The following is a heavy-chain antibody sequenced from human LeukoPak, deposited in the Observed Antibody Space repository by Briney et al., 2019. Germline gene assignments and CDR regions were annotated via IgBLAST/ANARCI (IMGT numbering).Heavy chain of an antibody. CDR3: ARVDTPASDAFDI. CDR2: IYPGDSDT. Sequence: GESLKISCKGSGYSFTSYWIGWVRQMPGKGLEWMGIIYPGDSDTRYSPFFQGQVTISADKSISTAYLQWSSLKASDTAMYYCARVDTPASDAFDIWGQGTMVTVSS. J-gene: IGHJ3*02. D-gene: IGHD5-18*01. V-gene: IGHV5-51*01. CDR1: GYSFTSYW.